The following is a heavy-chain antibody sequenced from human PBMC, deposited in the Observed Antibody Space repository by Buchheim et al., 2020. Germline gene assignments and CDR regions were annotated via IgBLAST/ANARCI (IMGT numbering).Heavy chain of an antibody. Sequence: EVQLVESGGGLVKPGGSLRLSCAASGFTFSSYSMNWVRQAPGKGLEWVSSISSSSSYIYYADSVKGRFTISSDNAKNSLDLQMNSLRAEDTAVYYCARDQGFSGSYYNVRYYYGMDVWGQGTT. CDR1: GFTFSSYS. CDR2: ISSSSSYI. CDR3: ARDQGFSGSYYNVRYYYGMDV. J-gene: IGHJ6*02. D-gene: IGHD3-10*01. V-gene: IGHV3-21*01.